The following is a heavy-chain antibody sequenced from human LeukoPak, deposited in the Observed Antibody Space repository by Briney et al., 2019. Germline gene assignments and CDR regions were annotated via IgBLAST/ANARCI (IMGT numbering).Heavy chain of an antibody. J-gene: IGHJ4*02. D-gene: IGHD3-3*01. Sequence: SETLSLTCAVSGYSISSGYYWGWIRQPPGKGLEWIGSIYHSGSTYYNPSLKSRVTISVDTPKNQFSLKLSSVTAADTAVYYCARVSPPNYDFWSGKRTFDYWGQGTLVTVSS. V-gene: IGHV4-38-2*01. CDR2: IYHSGST. CDR3: ARVSPPNYDFWSGKRTFDY. CDR1: GYSISSGYY.